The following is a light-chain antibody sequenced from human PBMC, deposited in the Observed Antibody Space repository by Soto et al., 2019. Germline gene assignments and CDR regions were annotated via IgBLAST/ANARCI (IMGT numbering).Light chain of an antibody. V-gene: IGLV2-23*02. Sequence: QSALTQPASVSGSPGQSITISCTGTRSDVGSHNLVSWYQQHPGQAPKLMIYEVSKRPLGVSARFSASKSGNTASLTMSGLQAEDEADYYCCSYGGSRAVFGGGTQLTVL. CDR2: EVS. CDR3: CSYGGSRAV. J-gene: IGLJ7*01. CDR1: RSDVGSHNL.